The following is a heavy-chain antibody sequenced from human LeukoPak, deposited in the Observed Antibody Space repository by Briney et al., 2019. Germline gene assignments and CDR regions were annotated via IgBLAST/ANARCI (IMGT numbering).Heavy chain of an antibody. D-gene: IGHD4-11*01. J-gene: IGHJ6*03. CDR1: GGTFGSYA. V-gene: IGHV1-69*05. CDR3: ARDRGSKNYYYMDV. CDR2: IIPIFGTA. Sequence: SVKVSCKASGGTFGSYAISWVRQAPGQGLEWMGGIIPIFGTANYAQKFQGRVTITTDESTSTAYMELSSLRSEDTAVYYCARDRGSKNYYYMDVWGKGTTVTVSS.